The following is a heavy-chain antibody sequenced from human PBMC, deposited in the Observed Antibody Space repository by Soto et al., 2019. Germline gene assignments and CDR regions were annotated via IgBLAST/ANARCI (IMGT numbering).Heavy chain of an antibody. V-gene: IGHV4-61*01. CDR3: ARYSSSFVDAFDI. CDR1: GGSVSSGRYY. D-gene: IGHD6-13*01. Sequence: QVQLQESGPGLVKPSETLSLTCTVSGGSVSSGRYYWSWIRQPPGKGLEWIGYIYYSGSTNYNPSLKSRVTISVDTSKNQFSLKLTSVTAADTAVYYCARYSSSFVDAFDIWGQGTMVTVSS. J-gene: IGHJ3*02. CDR2: IYYSGST.